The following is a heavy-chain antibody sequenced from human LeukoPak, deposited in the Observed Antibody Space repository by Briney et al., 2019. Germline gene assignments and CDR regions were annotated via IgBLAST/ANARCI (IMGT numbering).Heavy chain of an antibody. Sequence: ASVKVSCKASGYTFTGYYMHWVRQAPGQGLEWMGWINPNSGGTNYAQKFQGRVTMTRDTSISTAYMELSSLRSEDTAVYYCARGADHYDILTAYGYWGQGTLVTVSS. V-gene: IGHV1-2*02. J-gene: IGHJ4*02. CDR3: ARGADHYDILTAYGY. CDR1: GYTFTGYY. CDR2: INPNSGGT. D-gene: IGHD3-9*01.